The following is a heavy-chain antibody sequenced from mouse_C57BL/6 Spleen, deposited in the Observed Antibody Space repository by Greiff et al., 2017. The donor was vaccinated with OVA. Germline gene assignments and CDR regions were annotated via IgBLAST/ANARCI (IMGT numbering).Heavy chain of an antibody. V-gene: IGHV1-82*01. D-gene: IGHD2-4*01. CDR1: GYAFSSSW. Sequence: QVQLQQSGPELVKPGASVKISCKASGYAFSSSWMNWVKQRPGKGLEWIGRIYPGAGDTNYNGKFKGKATLTADKSSSTAYMQLSSLTSEDSAVYFWAREGIYYDYDTFAYWGQGTLVTVSA. CDR2: IYPGAGDT. CDR3: AREGIYYDYDTFAY. J-gene: IGHJ3*01.